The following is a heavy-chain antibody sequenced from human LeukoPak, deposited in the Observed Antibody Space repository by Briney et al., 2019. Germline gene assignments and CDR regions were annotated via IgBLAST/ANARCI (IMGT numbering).Heavy chain of an antibody. J-gene: IGHJ4*02. D-gene: IGHD6-19*01. CDR2: INTDGTVT. Sequence: GGSLRLSCAASGFTFSKYWMLWVRQAPGKGLESVSRINTDGTVTTYADSVKGRFTVSRDNADNTMFLQMNSVRAEDTAVYYCATKQWLTPPPDSWGQGTPVTVSS. V-gene: IGHV3-74*01. CDR1: GFTFSKYW. CDR3: ATKQWLTPPPDS.